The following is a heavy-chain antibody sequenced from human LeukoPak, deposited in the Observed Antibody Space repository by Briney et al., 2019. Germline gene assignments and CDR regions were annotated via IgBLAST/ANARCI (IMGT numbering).Heavy chain of an antibody. J-gene: IGHJ6*03. V-gene: IGHV3-49*03. CDR1: GFTFGDYG. Sequence: PGGSLRLSCTASGFTFGDYGMRWFRQAPGKGLEWVGFIRSKAYGGTTEYAASVKGRFTISRDDSKSIAYLQMNSLKTEDTAVYYCTRENYYYYYTDVWGKGTTVTVSS. CDR3: TRENYYYYYTDV. CDR2: IRSKAYGGTT.